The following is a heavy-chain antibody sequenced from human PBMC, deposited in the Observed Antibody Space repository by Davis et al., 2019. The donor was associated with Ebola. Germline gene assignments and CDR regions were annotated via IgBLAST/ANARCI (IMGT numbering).Heavy chain of an antibody. CDR2: ISAYGDKI. CDR1: KFTLRDYY. Sequence: GESLKISCAASKFTLRDYYMSWIRQAPGKGLEWVSLISAYGDKIDYAESVKGRFTVSRDNSRNSLYLQMNSLRSEDTAFYYCAREIKPYWYFDLWGRGTLVTVSS. D-gene: IGHD1-14*01. J-gene: IGHJ2*01. CDR3: AREIKPYWYFDL. V-gene: IGHV3-43*02.